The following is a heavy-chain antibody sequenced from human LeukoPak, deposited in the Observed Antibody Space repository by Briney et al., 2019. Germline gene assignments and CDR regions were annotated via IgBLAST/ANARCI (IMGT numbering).Heavy chain of an antibody. D-gene: IGHD3-9*01. CDR3: ARHDPGVTGYYMSIFDY. V-gene: IGHV4-4*09. J-gene: IGHJ4*02. CDR1: GGSISSYY. CDR2: IYTSGST. Sequence: PSQTLSLTCTVSGGSISSYYWSWIRQPPGKGLEWIGYIYTSGSTNYNPSLKSRVTISVDTSKNRFSLKLSSVTAADTAVYYCARHDPGVTGYYMSIFDYWGQGTLVTVSS.